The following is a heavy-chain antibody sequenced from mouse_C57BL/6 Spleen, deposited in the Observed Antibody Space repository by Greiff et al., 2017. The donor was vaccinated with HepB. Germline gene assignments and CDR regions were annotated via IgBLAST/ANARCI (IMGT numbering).Heavy chain of an antibody. Sequence: QVQLQQSGPELVKPGASVKISCKASGYAFSSSWMNWVKQRPGKGLEWIGRIYPGDGDTNYNGKLKGKATLTADKSSSTAYMQRSSLTSEDSAVYFCARKEINYYGSSYLGYFDYWGQGTTLTVSS. J-gene: IGHJ2*01. CDR1: GYAFSSSW. D-gene: IGHD1-1*01. CDR3: ARKEINYYGSSYLGYFDY. V-gene: IGHV1-82*01. CDR2: IYPGDGDT.